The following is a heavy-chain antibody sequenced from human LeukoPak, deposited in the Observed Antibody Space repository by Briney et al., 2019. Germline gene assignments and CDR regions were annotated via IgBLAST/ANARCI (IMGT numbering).Heavy chain of an antibody. V-gene: IGHV3-7*04. CDR2: IDQDGSEK. CDR1: GSTFSSYW. J-gene: IGHJ4*02. D-gene: IGHD2-15*01. Sequence: GGSLRLSCAASGSTFSSYWMSWVRQAPGKGLEWVANIDQDGSEKYYVDSVKGRFTISRDNAKNSLSLLMNSLRAEDTAVYYCARVSCSGGSCSSYFDYWGQGTPVTVSS. CDR3: ARVSCSGGSCSSYFDY.